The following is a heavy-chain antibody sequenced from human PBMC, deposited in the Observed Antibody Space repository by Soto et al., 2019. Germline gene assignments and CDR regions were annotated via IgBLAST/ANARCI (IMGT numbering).Heavy chain of an antibody. CDR3: ARDEAYGDYGLGYYYYGMDV. CDR2: ISAYNVNT. CDR1: GYTFTSYV. J-gene: IGHJ6*02. V-gene: IGHV1-18*01. D-gene: IGHD4-17*01. Sequence: GASVKVPCKASGYTFTSYVISWVRQAPGQGLEWMGWISAYNVNTNYAQKLQGRVTMTTDTSTSTAYMELRRLRSADAAVYYCARDEAYGDYGLGYYYYGMDVWGQGTTVTVSS.